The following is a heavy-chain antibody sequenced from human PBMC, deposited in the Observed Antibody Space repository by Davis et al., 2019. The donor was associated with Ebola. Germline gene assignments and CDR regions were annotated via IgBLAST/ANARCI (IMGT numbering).Heavy chain of an antibody. V-gene: IGHV3-7*01. D-gene: IGHD4-11*01. J-gene: IGHJ4*02. CDR1: GFTFSNDA. Sequence: GESLKISCAASGFTFSNDAMNWVRQAPGKGLEWVANIKQDGSQNNYVDSVKGRFTISRDNAKNSLYLQMNSLRVEDTAVYYCARFSRGTTESYWGQGTLVTVSS. CDR3: ARFSRGTTESY. CDR2: IKQDGSQN.